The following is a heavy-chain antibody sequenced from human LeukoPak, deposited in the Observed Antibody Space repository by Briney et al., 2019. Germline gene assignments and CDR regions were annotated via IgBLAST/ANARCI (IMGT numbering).Heavy chain of an antibody. Sequence: WASVKVSCKASGYTFTSYYIHWVRQAPGQGLEWIGVISPSGGSTTYAQKFQGRVTMTRDTSTSTVYMELSSLTSEDTAVYYCARVPYYDSSGYDNWGQGTLVTVSS. D-gene: IGHD3-22*01. V-gene: IGHV1-46*01. CDR1: GYTFTSYY. CDR3: ARVPYYDSSGYDN. CDR2: ISPSGGST. J-gene: IGHJ4*02.